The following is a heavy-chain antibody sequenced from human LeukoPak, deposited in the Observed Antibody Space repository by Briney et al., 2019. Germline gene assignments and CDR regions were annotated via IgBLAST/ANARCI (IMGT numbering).Heavy chain of an antibody. CDR1: GFTFSSYG. CDR3: ARVNDYDSGSLYRPIDY. J-gene: IGHJ4*02. V-gene: IGHV3-30*03. CDR2: ISYDGSNK. Sequence: PGGSLRLSCAASGFTFSSYGMHWVRQAPGKGLEWVAVISYDGSNKYYADSVKGRFTISRDNSKNTLYLQMNSLRAEDTAVYYCARVNDYDSGSLYRPIDYWGQGTLVTVSS. D-gene: IGHD3-10*01.